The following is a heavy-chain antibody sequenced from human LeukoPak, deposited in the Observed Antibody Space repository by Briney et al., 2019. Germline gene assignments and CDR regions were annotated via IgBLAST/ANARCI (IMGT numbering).Heavy chain of an antibody. D-gene: IGHD2-2*01. V-gene: IGHV2-5*01. J-gene: IGHJ4*02. Sequence: PTLVRPTQTLTLSSTFSGFLLNTTGEGVDWIRQPPGKALAWHAPVYWNGDNRYSPSPKSNLTITKNTSTTQVVVTMTNMDPVDTARYYCALRSRYCSSTSCYGFTFSYWGQGTLVTVSS. CDR1: GFLLNTTGEG. CDR2: VYWNGDN. CDR3: ALRSRYCSSTSCYGFTFSY.